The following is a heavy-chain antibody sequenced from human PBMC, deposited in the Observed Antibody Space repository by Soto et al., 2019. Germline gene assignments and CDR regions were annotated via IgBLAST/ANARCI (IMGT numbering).Heavy chain of an antibody. CDR3: ARDRGAYGMDV. J-gene: IGHJ6*02. V-gene: IGHV1-18*01. CDR2: ISAYNGNT. Sequence: QVQLVQSGAEVKKPGASVKVSCKASGYTFTSYGISWVRQAPGQGLEWMGWISAYNGNTNYAQKLQGRVTMTTATATSTAYRELRSLRSDDTAVDSCARDRGAYGMDVWGQGTTVTVSS. CDR1: GYTFTSYG.